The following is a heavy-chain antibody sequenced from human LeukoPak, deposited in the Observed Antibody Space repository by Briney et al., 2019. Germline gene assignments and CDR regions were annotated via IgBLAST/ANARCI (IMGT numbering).Heavy chain of an antibody. CDR2: ISSNGGNT. D-gene: IGHD6-13*01. V-gene: IGHV3-64D*06. CDR1: GFTFSSYA. J-gene: IGHJ4*02. Sequence: GSLRLSCSASGFTFSSYAMHWVRQAPGKGLQFVSAISSNGGNTYYADSVKGRFTISRDNSKNTLYLQMSSLTAGDTAVYYCVRDSSSWYYFDYWGQGTLVTVSS. CDR3: VRDSSSWYYFDY.